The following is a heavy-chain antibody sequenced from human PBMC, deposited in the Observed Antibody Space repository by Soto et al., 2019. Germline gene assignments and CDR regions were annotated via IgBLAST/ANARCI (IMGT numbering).Heavy chain of an antibody. CDR3: AKEGRDIVVVPAAKVAWYFDL. J-gene: IGHJ2*01. V-gene: IGHV3-30*18. Sequence: QVQLVESGGGVVQPGRSLRLSCAASGFTFSSYGMHWVRQAPGKGLEWVAVISYDGSNKYYADSVKGRFTISRDNSKNSLYLQMNSLRAEDTAVYYCAKEGRDIVVVPAAKVAWYFDLWGRGTLVTVSS. CDR1: GFTFSSYG. D-gene: IGHD2-2*01. CDR2: ISYDGSNK.